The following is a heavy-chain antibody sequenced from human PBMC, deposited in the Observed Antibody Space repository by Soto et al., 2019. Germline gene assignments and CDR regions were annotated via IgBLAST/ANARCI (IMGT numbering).Heavy chain of an antibody. CDR1: GFTFSSYS. CDR3: ARDRQQWLVWSAFDY. Sequence: PGGSLRLSCAASGFTFSSYSMNWVRQAPGKGLEWVSYISSSSSTIYYADSVKGRFTISRDNTKNSLYLQMNSLRDEDTAVYYCARDRQQWLVWSAFDYWGQGTLVTSPQ. J-gene: IGHJ4*02. V-gene: IGHV3-48*02. CDR2: ISSSSSTI. D-gene: IGHD6-19*01.